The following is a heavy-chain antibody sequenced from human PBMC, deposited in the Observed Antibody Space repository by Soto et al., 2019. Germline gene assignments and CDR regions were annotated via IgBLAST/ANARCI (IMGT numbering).Heavy chain of an antibody. CDR2: ISYDGSNK. V-gene: IGHV3-30-3*01. J-gene: IGHJ4*02. CDR3: ARTVPPDSYDY. D-gene: IGHD1-26*01. CDR1: GFTFSSYA. Sequence: GGSLRLSCAASGFTFSSYAMHWVRQAPGKGLEWVAVISYDGSNKYYADSVKGRFTISRDNSKNTLYLQMNSLRAEDTAVYYCARTVPPDSYDYWGQGTLVTVSS.